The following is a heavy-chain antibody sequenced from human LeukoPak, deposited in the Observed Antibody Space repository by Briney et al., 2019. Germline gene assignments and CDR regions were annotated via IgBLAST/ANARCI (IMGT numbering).Heavy chain of an antibody. CDR2: IRESGGGT. J-gene: IGHJ3*02. Sequence: GSLRLSCAASGFTLSNYAMHWVRQTPGKGLEWVSGIRESGGGTFYTDSVKGRFTISRDNSKNTLYLQMNSLRAEDTAVYYCAKVGLVGAFDIWGQGTMVTVSS. CDR1: GFTLSNYA. V-gene: IGHV3-23*01. CDR3: AKVGLVGAFDI. D-gene: IGHD2-15*01.